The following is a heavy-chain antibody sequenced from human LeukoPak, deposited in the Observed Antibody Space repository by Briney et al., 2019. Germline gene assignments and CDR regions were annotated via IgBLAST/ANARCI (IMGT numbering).Heavy chain of an antibody. D-gene: IGHD2-21*02. CDR1: GGSITIYY. CDR2: IYYSGSA. Sequence: PSETLSLTCTVSGGSITIYYWSWIRQPPGKGLEWIGYIYYSGSANYNPSLKSRVTISVDTSKNQFSLKLSSVTAADTAVYYCARNLLLGNDAFDIWGQGTMVTVSS. V-gene: IGHV4-59*01. J-gene: IGHJ3*02. CDR3: ARNLLLGNDAFDI.